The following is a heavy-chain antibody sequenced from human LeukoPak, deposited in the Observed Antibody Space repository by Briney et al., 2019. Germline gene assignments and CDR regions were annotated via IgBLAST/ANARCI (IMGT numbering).Heavy chain of an antibody. V-gene: IGHV3-23*01. D-gene: IGHD4-17*01. CDR2: ISGSGGST. CDR1: GFTFSSYA. CDR3: ARGDYAKVHYYYYYGMDV. Sequence: GGSLRLSCAASGFTFSSYAMSWVRQAPGKGLEWVSAISGSGGSTYYADSVKGRFTISRDNSKNTLYLQMNSLRAEDTAVYYCARGDYAKVHYYYYYGMDVWGQGTMVTVSS. J-gene: IGHJ6*02.